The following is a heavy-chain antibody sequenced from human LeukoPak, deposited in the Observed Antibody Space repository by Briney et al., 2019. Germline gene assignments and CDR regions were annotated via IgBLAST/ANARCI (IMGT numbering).Heavy chain of an antibody. Sequence: GGSLKLSCAASGFTFSTYAMHWVRQAPGKGLEWVSAVSGSGGDTYYADSVTGRFTISRDNSKNTLYVLLNSLRAEDTAVYYCATTLNTGFFQSWGRGTLVTVSS. CDR2: VSGSGGDT. CDR3: ATTLNTGFFQS. J-gene: IGHJ5*02. V-gene: IGHV3-23*01. CDR1: GFTFSTYA. D-gene: IGHD5-18*01.